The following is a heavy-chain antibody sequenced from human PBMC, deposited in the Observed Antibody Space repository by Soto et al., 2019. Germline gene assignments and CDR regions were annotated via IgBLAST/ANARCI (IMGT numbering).Heavy chain of an antibody. CDR2: IDHSGST. CDR1: GGSISSSSYY. J-gene: IGHJ3*02. Sequence: SETLSLTCTVSGGSISSSSYYWGWIRQPPGKGLEWIGEIDHSGSTNYNPSLKSRVTISVDTSKNQFSLKLSSVTAADTAVYYCARGPKMGIWGQGTMVTVSS. CDR3: ARGPKMGI. V-gene: IGHV4-39*07.